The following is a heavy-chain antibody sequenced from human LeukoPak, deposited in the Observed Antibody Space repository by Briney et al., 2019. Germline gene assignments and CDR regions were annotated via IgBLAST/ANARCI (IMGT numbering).Heavy chain of an antibody. D-gene: IGHD6-13*01. V-gene: IGHV4-39*07. Sequence: SETLSLTCSVSGGSISGTSYYWHWIRQSPGKGLEWIGSMYSSGSTYYSSSLKSRVTISLDRSKNQFSLKLRSVTAADTAVYYCARSGGGQQLVLDYWGQGTLVTVSS. CDR3: ARSGGGQQLVLDY. CDR1: GGSISGTSYY. CDR2: MYSSGST. J-gene: IGHJ4*02.